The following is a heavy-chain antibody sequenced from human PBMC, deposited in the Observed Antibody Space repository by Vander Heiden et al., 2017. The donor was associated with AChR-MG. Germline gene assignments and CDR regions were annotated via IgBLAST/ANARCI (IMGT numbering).Heavy chain of an antibody. Sequence: EVQLVESGGGLVQPGGSLRLSCAASGFTFSSYDMHWVRQATGKGLEWVSAIGTAGDTYYPGSVKGRFTISRENAKNSLYLQMNSLRAGDTAVYYCARAPRYCSSTSCPPPYFDYWGQGTLVTVSS. V-gene: IGHV3-13*01. D-gene: IGHD2-2*01. CDR1: GFTFSSYD. J-gene: IGHJ4*02. CDR3: ARAPRYCSSTSCPPPYFDY. CDR2: IGTAGDT.